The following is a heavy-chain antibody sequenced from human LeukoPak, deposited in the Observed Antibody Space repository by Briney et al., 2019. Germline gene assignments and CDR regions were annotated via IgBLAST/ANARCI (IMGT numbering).Heavy chain of an antibody. D-gene: IGHD5-24*01. Sequence: SVKVSCKASGDTFSSYAISWVRQAPGQGLEWMGGIIPIFGTANYAQKFQGRVTITTDESTSTAYMELSSLRSEDTAVYYCASDTGDGYNLLLDYWGQGTLVTVSS. J-gene: IGHJ4*02. CDR1: GDTFSSYA. V-gene: IGHV1-69*05. CDR2: IIPIFGTA. CDR3: ASDTGDGYNLLLDY.